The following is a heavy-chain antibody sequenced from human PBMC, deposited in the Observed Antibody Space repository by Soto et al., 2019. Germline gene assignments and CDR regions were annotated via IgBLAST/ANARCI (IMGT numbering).Heavy chain of an antibody. V-gene: IGHV1-69*08. CDR1: GDTFSTHT. Sequence: QVQLEQSGAEVKKPGSSVKVSCKASGDTFSTHTFSWVRQAPGQGLEWMGRIRPTVATATYAQKLQGRVAIGSDESTVTVYMELMRLRSEDTAMHYCATGCYYLDHWGQGTLVTVSS. D-gene: IGHD6-19*01. J-gene: IGHJ4*02. CDR3: ATGCYYLDH. CDR2: IRPTVATA.